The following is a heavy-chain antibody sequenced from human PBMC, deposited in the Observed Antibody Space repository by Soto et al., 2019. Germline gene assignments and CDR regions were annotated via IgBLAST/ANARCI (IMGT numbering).Heavy chain of an antibody. CDR2: ISGSTSVM. CDR1: GFNFRSYT. J-gene: IGHJ4*02. Sequence: EVQLVESGGGLVKPGGSLRLSCVGSGFNFRSYTMTWFRQAPGKGPEWVSSISGSTSVMYYADSVKGRFTISRDNADNSLYLHMSSLRADDTALYYCVADYGDKAFEYWGQGTLVTVSS. V-gene: IGHV3-21*01. CDR3: VADYGDKAFEY. D-gene: IGHD4-17*01.